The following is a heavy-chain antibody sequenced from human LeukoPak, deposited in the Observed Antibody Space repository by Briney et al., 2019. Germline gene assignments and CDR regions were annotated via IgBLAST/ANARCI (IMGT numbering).Heavy chain of an antibody. D-gene: IGHD2-21*01. V-gene: IGHV4-34*01. CDR3: AKGSGDSYYSSMDV. Sequence: SETLSLTCAVYGGSFSGYYWSWIRQPPGKGLEWIGEINHSGSTNYNPSLKSRVTISVDTSKNQFSLKLSSVTAADTAVYYCAKGSGDSYYSSMDVWGQGTKVTVSS. CDR2: INHSGST. J-gene: IGHJ6*02. CDR1: GGSFSGYY.